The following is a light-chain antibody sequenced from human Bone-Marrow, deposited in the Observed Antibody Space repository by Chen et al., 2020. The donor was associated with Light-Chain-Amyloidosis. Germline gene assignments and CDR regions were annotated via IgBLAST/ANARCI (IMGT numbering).Light chain of an antibody. CDR3: QVWDRSSDRPV. Sequence: YVLTQPSSVSVAPGQTATNACGGNNIGSTSMHWYQQTPGQAPLLVVYDDSDRPSGIPERLSGSNSGNTATRTISRVEAGDEADYYCQVWDRSSDRPVFGGGTKLTVL. J-gene: IGLJ3*02. CDR1: NIGSTS. V-gene: IGLV3-21*02. CDR2: DDS.